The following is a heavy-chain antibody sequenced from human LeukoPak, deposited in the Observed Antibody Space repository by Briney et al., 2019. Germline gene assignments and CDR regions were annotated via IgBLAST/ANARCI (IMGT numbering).Heavy chain of an antibody. V-gene: IGHV1-69*05. D-gene: IGHD3/OR15-3a*01. CDR3: ARFSTVLGSVKYDFWTDDAFDL. CDR1: GGSVSSYT. Sequence: SVKVSCKASGGSVSSYTINWVRQAPGHGLEWMGGVVPFFGATNYAQKFRGRLTISTDESAATAYMELSSLKSDDTAMYYCARFSTVLGSVKYDFWTDDAFDLWGQGTLVTVSP. CDR2: VVPFFGAT. J-gene: IGHJ3*01.